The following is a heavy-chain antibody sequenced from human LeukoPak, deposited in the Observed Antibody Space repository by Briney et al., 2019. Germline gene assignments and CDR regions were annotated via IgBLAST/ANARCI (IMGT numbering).Heavy chain of an antibody. V-gene: IGHV3-21*01. J-gene: IGHJ4*02. CDR2: ISSSSSYI. CDR1: GFTFSSYS. CDR3: ARGGYGLIAVAGYYFDY. D-gene: IGHD6-19*01. Sequence: GGSLRLSCAASGFTFSSYSMNWVRQAPGKGLEWVSSISSSSSYIYYADSVKGRFTISRDNAKNSLYLQMNSLRAEDTAVYYCARGGYGLIAVAGYYFDYWGQGTLVTVSS.